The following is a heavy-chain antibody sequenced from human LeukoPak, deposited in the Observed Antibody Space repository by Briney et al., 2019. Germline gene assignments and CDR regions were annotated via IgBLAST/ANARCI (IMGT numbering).Heavy chain of an antibody. J-gene: IGHJ4*02. CDR2: IKQDGTEK. Sequence: RGGSLRLSCAASGFTFSRYWMTWGRQAPGKGLEWVANIKQDGTEKYYVDSLKGRFTISRDNAKNSLYLQMNSLRAEDTAVYYCARDSEWGLLRSDYWDQ. CDR3: ARDSEWGLLRSDY. CDR1: GFTFSRYW. D-gene: IGHD1-26*01. V-gene: IGHV3-7*05.